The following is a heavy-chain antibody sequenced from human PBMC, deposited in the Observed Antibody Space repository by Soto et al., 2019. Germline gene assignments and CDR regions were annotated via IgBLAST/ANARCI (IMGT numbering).Heavy chain of an antibody. CDR1: GDSVSSNSDT. J-gene: IGHJ3*02. CDR3: ARKRASDAFDI. CDR2: TYYRSKWCN. V-gene: IGHV6-1*01. Sequence: SQTLSLTCAIYGDSVSSNSDTWNWIRQSPSRGLEWLGRTYYRSKWCNDYALSVKGRITINSDTFNYQFSLQLNSVTPEDTAVYYCARKRASDAFDIWGQGTMVTVSS.